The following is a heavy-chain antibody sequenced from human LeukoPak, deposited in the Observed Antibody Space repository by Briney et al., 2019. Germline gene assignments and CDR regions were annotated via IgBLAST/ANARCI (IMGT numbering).Heavy chain of an antibody. Sequence: PSETLSLTCAVSGYSISIAYYWGWIRQPPGKGLECIGRIFRGGSTSYNPSLMSRLTMSMDTSKNQFSLQLTSVTAADTAVYYCARYDSRGSGSTQLEYWGQGILVTISS. D-gene: IGHD3-3*01. J-gene: IGHJ4*02. V-gene: IGHV4-38-2*01. CDR1: GYSISIAYY. CDR2: IFRGGST. CDR3: ARYDSRGSGSTQLEY.